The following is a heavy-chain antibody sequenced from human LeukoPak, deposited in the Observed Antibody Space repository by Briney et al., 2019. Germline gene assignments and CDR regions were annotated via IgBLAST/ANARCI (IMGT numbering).Heavy chain of an antibody. CDR3: ARLPGPDEPTYYYDSSGYYSGAFDI. V-gene: IGHV3-23*01. Sequence: GGSLRLSCAASGFIFSSYGMSWVRQAPGKGLEWVTTISYSAGLTYYADSVKGRFTISRDNSKNTLYLQMSSLRAEDTAVYYCARLPGPDEPTYYYDSSGYYSGAFDIWGQGTMVTVSS. CDR2: ISYSAGLT. D-gene: IGHD3-22*01. J-gene: IGHJ3*02. CDR1: GFIFSSYG.